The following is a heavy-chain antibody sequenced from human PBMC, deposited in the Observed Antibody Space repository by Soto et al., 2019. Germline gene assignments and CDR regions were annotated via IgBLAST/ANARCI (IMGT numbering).Heavy chain of an antibody. CDR2: IKQDGSEK. V-gene: IGHV3-7*01. CDR1: GFTFSSYW. J-gene: IGHJ4*02. Sequence: EVQLVESGGGLVQPGGSLRLSCAASGFTFSSYWMSWVRQAPGKGLEWVANIKQDGSEKYYVDSVKGRFTISRDNAKNSLYLQMNSLRAEDTAVYYCASGPRYNWNYVLDYWGQGTLVTVSS. CDR3: ASGPRYNWNYVLDY. D-gene: IGHD1-7*01.